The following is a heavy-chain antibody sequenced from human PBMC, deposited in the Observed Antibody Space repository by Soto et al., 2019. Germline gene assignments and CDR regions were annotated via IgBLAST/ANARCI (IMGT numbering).Heavy chain of an antibody. V-gene: IGHV1-69*13. CDR2: IIPIFGTA. Sequence: SVKVSCKASGGTFSSYAISWVRQAPGQGLEWMGGIIPIFGTANYAQKFQGRVTITADESTSTAYMELSSLRSEDTAVYYCAWGELNYYYYGMDVWGQGTTVTVSS. J-gene: IGHJ6*02. CDR1: GGTFSSYA. D-gene: IGHD7-27*01. CDR3: AWGELNYYYYGMDV.